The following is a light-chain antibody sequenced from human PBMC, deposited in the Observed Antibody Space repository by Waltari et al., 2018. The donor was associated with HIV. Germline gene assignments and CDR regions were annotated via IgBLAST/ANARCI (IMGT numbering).Light chain of an antibody. CDR1: QSVSSY. V-gene: IGKV3-11*01. CDR3: QQRSNWLT. J-gene: IGKJ4*01. Sequence: EIVLTQSPATLSLSPGERATLSCRASQSVSSYLAWYHQTPGQAPRLLIYDASNSATGITARFSGSGSGTDFTLTISSLEPEDFAVYYCQQRSNWLTFGGGTKVEIK. CDR2: DAS.